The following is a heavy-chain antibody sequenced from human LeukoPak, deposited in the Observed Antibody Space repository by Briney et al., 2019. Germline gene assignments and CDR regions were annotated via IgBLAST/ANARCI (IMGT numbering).Heavy chain of an antibody. D-gene: IGHD3-22*01. CDR3: AREAYYYDSSGYYRLGVDY. Sequence: SETLSLTCTVSGGSVSSGSYYWSWIRQPPGKGLEWIGEINHSGSTNYNPSLKSRVTISVDTSKNQFSLKLSSVTAADTAVYYCAREAYYYDSSGYYRLGVDYWGQGTQVTVSS. J-gene: IGHJ4*02. CDR1: GGSVSSGSYY. CDR2: INHSGST. V-gene: IGHV4-39*07.